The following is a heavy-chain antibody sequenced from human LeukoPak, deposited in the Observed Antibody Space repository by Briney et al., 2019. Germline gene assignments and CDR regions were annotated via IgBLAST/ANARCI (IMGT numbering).Heavy chain of an antibody. CDR1: TFTFSDYV. Sequence: QSGGSLRLSCAASTFTFSDYVMHWVRQAPGKGLEWVSAISGSGGSTYYADSVKGRFTISRDNSKNTLYLQMNSLRAEDTAVYYCAKEVPRRGAYYYDSSGYPSEWGQGTLVTVSS. CDR3: AKEVPRRGAYYYDSSGYPSE. J-gene: IGHJ1*01. D-gene: IGHD3-22*01. CDR2: ISGSGGST. V-gene: IGHV3-23*01.